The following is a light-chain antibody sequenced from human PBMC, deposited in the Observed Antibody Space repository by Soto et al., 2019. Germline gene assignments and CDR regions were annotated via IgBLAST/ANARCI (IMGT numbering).Light chain of an antibody. CDR2: GNN. CDR1: SSNIGAGYD. J-gene: IGLJ1*01. V-gene: IGLV1-40*01. CDR3: QSYDSSLSGYV. Sequence: QSVLTQPPSVSGAPGQRVTISCTGSSSNIGAGYDVHWYQQLPGTAPKLLIYGNNNRPSGVPDRFSGSRSGTSASLAITGVQADDEADYYRQSYDSSLSGYVFGTGTKVTVL.